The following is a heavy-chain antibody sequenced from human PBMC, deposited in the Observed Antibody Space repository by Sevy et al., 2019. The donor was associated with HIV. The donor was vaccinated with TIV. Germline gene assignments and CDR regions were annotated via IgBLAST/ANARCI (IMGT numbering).Heavy chain of an antibody. D-gene: IGHD2-15*01. J-gene: IGHJ3*02. CDR2: ISSSSSTI. Sequence: GGSLRLSCAASGFTFSSYSMNWVRQAPGKGPEWVSYISSSSSTIYYADSVKGRFTISRDNAKNSLYLQMNSLRDEDTAVYYCARDPEDIVVVVAATGGAFDIWGQGTMVTVSS. CDR1: GFTFSSYS. CDR3: ARDPEDIVVVVAATGGAFDI. V-gene: IGHV3-48*02.